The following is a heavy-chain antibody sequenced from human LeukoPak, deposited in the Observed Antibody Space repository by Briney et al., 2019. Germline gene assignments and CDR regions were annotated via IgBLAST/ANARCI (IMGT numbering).Heavy chain of an antibody. CDR1: GYTFTRYY. V-gene: IGHV1-46*01. D-gene: IGHD3-22*01. CDR2: INPSGGST. CDR3: ARDSLDYDSSGYYYPIISLYYYGMDV. J-gene: IGHJ6*02. Sequence: ASVKVSCKASGYTFTRYYMHWVRQAPGQGLEWMGIINPSGGSTSYAQKFQGRVTMTRDTSTSTVYMELSSLRSEDTAVYYCARDSLDYDSSGYYYPIISLYYYGMDVWGQGTTVTVSS.